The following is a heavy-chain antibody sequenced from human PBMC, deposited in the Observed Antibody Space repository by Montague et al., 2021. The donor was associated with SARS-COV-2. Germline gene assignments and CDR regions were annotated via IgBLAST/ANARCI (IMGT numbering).Heavy chain of an antibody. J-gene: IGHJ4*02. CDR3: AHTLMQWLTPPSCDY. CDR1: GFSLSTSGVR. D-gene: IGHD6-19*01. V-gene: IGHV2-5*02. CDR2: IYWDDDK. Sequence: PALVKPTQTLTLTCTFSGFSLSTSGVRVGWIRQPPGKALEWLALIYWDDDKRYSPSLKSRLTITKDTSKNQVVLTMTNMDPVDTATYYCAHTLMQWLTPPSCDYWGQGTLVIVSS.